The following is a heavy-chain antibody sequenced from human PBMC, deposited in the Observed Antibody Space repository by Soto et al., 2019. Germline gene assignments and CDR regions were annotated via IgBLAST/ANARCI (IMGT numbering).Heavy chain of an antibody. CDR1: GFTFSSYG. V-gene: IGHV3-30*18. CDR2: ISYDGSNK. Sequence: QVQLVESGGGVVQPGRSLRLSCAASGFTFSSYGMHWVRQAPGKGLEWVAVISYDGSNKYYADSVKGRFTISRDNSKNTLYLQMNSMRAEDTAVYYCAKEGELPMDYWGHGTLVTVSS. J-gene: IGHJ4*01. CDR3: AKEGELPMDY. D-gene: IGHD1-26*01.